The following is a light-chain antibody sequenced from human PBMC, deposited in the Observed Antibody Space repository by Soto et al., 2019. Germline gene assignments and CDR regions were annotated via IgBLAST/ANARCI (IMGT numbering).Light chain of an antibody. Sequence: DIQMTQPPSTLSASVGDRVTIPCRASQSVDSWLAWYQQKPGKAPKLLIYGASSLESGVPSRFSGSGSATEFTLTISSLQPDDFATYYCQQYNTYPWTFGQGTKVEIK. J-gene: IGKJ1*01. V-gene: IGKV1-5*01. CDR2: GAS. CDR3: QQYNTYPWT. CDR1: QSVDSW.